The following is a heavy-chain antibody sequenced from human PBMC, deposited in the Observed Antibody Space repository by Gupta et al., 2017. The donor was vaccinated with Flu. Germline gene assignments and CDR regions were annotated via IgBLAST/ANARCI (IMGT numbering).Heavy chain of an antibody. CDR1: GFSLSSYA. Sequence: EVQLLESGGGLVQSGGSLRLSCAASGFSLSSYAMRWVRQAPGKGLEWVSGISGSGGSTYYADSVEGQFTISRDKSKNTRYLQMNSLRAEDTSVYYCANIPAGISAFYYYGMDVWGQGTTVTVSS. D-gene: IGHD2-2*02. J-gene: IGHJ6*02. CDR2: ISGSGGST. V-gene: IGHV3-23*01. CDR3: ANIPAGISAFYYYGMDV.